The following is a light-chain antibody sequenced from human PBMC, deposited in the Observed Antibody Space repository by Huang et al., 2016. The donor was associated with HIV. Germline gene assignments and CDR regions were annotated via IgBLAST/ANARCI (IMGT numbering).Light chain of an antibody. Sequence: DMQMTQSPSSLSASVGDTVTITCRASQAISNSVAWYQQRPGKAPKLLLFAASRLEEGVPSRFSGSGSGTDYTLTISSLQPEDFATYYCQQYHSTPIYSFGQGTKLEIK. CDR3: QQYHSTPIYS. J-gene: IGKJ2*03. V-gene: IGKV1-NL1*01. CDR2: AAS. CDR1: QAISNS.